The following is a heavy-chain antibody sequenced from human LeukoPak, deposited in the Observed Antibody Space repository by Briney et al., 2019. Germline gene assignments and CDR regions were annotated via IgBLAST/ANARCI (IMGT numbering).Heavy chain of an antibody. D-gene: IGHD3-9*01. CDR1: GGTFSRYT. CDR3: ARDLSVANYDILTGYYTSSSNYFDY. J-gene: IGHJ4*02. CDR2: IIPFFGTA. Sequence: ASVKVSCKASGGTFSRYTINWVRQAPGQGLEWMGGIIPFFGTANYAQKFQGRVTITADESTSTAYMELSSLRSEDTAVYYCARDLSVANYDILTGYYTSSSNYFDYWGQGTLVTVSS. V-gene: IGHV1-69*13.